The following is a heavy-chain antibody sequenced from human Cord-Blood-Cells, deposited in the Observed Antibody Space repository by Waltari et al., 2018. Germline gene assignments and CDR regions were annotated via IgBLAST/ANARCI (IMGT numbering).Heavy chain of an antibody. J-gene: IGHJ2*01. V-gene: IGHV1-69*01. CDR3: ARVPYCSSTSCYHWYFDL. D-gene: IGHD2-2*01. Sequence: QVQLVQSGAEVKKPGSSVKVSCKASGGTFSSYAISWVRQPPGHGLEWMGGIIPIFDTANYAQKFQGRVTITADESTSTAYMELSSLRSEDTAVYYCARVPYCSSTSCYHWYFDLWGRGTLVTVSS. CDR1: GGTFSSYA. CDR2: IIPIFDTA.